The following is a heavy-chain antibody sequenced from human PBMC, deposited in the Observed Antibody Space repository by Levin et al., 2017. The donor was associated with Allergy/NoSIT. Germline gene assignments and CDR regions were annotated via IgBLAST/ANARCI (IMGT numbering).Heavy chain of an antibody. CDR1: GYTLTDYF. Sequence: PGGSLRLSCRASGYTLTDYFLHWVRQAPGQSFEWLGWINPNNGYPNYAQKFQGRVSMTRDTSISTAYLELNRLKSDDTAVYYCARDRDLRNTGYPSLWGQGTLITVTS. CDR2: INPNNGYP. CDR3: ARDRDLRNTGYPSL. V-gene: IGHV1-2*02. J-gene: IGHJ4*02. D-gene: IGHD3-9*01.